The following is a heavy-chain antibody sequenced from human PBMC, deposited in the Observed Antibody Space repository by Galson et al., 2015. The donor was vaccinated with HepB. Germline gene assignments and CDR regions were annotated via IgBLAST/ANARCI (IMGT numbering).Heavy chain of an antibody. V-gene: IGHV3-33*01. D-gene: IGHD2-2*01. CDR2: IWNDGSNK. CDR3: ARDPQYCSSTSCYLWGYYMDV. Sequence: SLRLSCAASGFTFTSYGMHWVRQAPGKGLEWVAIIWNDGSNKYYADSVKGRFTISRDNSKNTLYLQMNSLRAEDTAVYYCARDPQYCSSTSCYLWGYYMDVWGKGTTVTVSS. CDR1: GFTFTSYG. J-gene: IGHJ6*03.